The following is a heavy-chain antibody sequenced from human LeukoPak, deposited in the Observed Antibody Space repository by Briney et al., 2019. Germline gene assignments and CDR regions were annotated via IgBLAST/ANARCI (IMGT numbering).Heavy chain of an antibody. Sequence: ASVKVSCKASGYTFTGYYMHWVRQAPGQGLEWMGWINPNSGNTGYAQKFQGRVTMTRNTSISTAYMELSSLRSEDTAVYYCARGVWFGDKGYFDYWGQGTLVTVSS. CDR2: INPNSGNT. V-gene: IGHV1-8*02. CDR1: GYTFTGYY. J-gene: IGHJ4*02. CDR3: ARGVWFGDKGYFDY. D-gene: IGHD3-10*01.